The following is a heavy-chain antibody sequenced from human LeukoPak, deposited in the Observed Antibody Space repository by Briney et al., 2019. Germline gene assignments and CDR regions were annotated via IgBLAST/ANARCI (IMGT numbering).Heavy chain of an antibody. CDR2: IHHTGNI. CDR3: ARGNLPTFDS. CDR1: GGTISTNNW. J-gene: IGHJ4*02. V-gene: IGHV4-4*02. Sequence: PSETLSLTCAVSGGTISTNNWWSWFRQPPGKGLEWIGQIHHTGNINYNPSLTSRVTISVDKSKNQFSLVLSSVTAADTALYYCARGNLPTFDSWGQGTLVTVSS. D-gene: IGHD1-26*01.